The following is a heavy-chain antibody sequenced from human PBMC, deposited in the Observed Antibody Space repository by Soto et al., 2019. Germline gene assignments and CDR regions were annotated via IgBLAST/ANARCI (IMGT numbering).Heavy chain of an antibody. J-gene: IGHJ4*02. CDR1: RFNFSAAW. CDR3: ATVPYGSGPT. D-gene: IGHD6-19*01. CDR2: IKPKSEGETA. Sequence: EMQLVQSGGGLVKPGGSLRLSCVASRFNFSAAWLNWIRQAPGKGLEWVGRIKPKSEGETADYTAPVRGRFTISRDDSQNTLHLQMDSLKTEDTAVYYCATVPYGSGPTWGLGVLVNVSS. V-gene: IGHV3-15*07.